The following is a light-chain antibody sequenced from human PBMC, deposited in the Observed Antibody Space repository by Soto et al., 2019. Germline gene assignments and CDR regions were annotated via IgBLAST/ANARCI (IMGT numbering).Light chain of an antibody. CDR1: QSVSSN. Sequence: EIVMTQSPATLSVSPGERATLSCRASQSVSSNLAWYQQKPGLAPRLLIYGPSTRATGIPARFSGSGSGTEFTLTISSLQSEDFAVYYCQQYSNWPPTFGQGTKVEIK. CDR2: GPS. J-gene: IGKJ1*01. V-gene: IGKV3-15*01. CDR3: QQYSNWPPT.